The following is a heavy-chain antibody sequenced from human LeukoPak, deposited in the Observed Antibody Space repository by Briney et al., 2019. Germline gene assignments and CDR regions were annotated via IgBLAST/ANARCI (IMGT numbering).Heavy chain of an antibody. J-gene: IGHJ3*02. CDR2: INHSGST. D-gene: IGHD3-22*01. V-gene: IGHV4-34*01. CDR3: ARELYSSGYHDAFDI. CDR1: GGSFSGYY. Sequence: SETLFLTCAVYGGSFSGYYSSWIRQPPGKGLEWIGEINHSGSTNYNPSLKSRVTISVDTSKNQFSLKLSSVTAADTAVYYCARELYSSGYHDAFDIWGQGTMVTVSS.